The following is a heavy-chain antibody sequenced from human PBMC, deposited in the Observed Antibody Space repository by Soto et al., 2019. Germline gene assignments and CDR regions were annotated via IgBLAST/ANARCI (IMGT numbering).Heavy chain of an antibody. CDR1: GYTVYMHS. J-gene: IGHJ6*02. D-gene: IGHD5-18*01. V-gene: IGHV1-18*01. CDR2: ISADNGNT. CDR3: ARCIQQDYYYGMDV. Sequence: GASVKVSSKASGYTVYMHSISWERQAPGPGLEWMGRISADNGNTKYAQKFRGRVTMTTDTSTSKVYMELRNLRSDDTAVYYCARCIQQDYYYGMDVWGQGTTVTSP.